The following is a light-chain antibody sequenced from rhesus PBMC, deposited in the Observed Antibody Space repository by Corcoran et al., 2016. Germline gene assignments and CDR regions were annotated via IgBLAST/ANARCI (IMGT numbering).Light chain of an antibody. CDR1: QSLLHRNGNTY. CDR3: AQALDFPLA. J-gene: IGKJ4*01. CDR2: GTS. Sequence: DIVMTQTPLSLPITPGEPASIPCRSSQSLLHRNGNTYLHWYLQKPGQSPQFLIYGTSNRASGVPDRFSGSGSGTAFTLKISKVEAVYVGVYYCAQALDFPLAFDGGTKVEVK. V-gene: IGKV2-72*01.